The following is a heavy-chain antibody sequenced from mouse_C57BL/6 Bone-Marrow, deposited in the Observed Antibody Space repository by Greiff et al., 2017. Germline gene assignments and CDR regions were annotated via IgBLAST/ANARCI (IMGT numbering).Heavy chain of an antibody. CDR1: GYTFTSYW. CDR2: IDPSDSET. Sequence: QVQLQQPGAELVRPGSSVKLSCKASGYTFTSYWMHWVKQRPIQGLEWIGNIDPSDSETHYNQKFKDKATLTVDKSSSTAYMQLSSLTSEDSAVYYCARSDRDDGYYSACFAYWGQGTLVTVSA. CDR3: ARSDRDDGYYSACFAY. D-gene: IGHD2-3*01. J-gene: IGHJ3*01. V-gene: IGHV1-52*01.